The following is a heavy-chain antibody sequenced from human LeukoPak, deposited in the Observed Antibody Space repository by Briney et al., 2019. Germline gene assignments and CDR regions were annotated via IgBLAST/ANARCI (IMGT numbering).Heavy chain of an antibody. CDR1: GLSFSRNG. CDR3: AKDLMRDRWFGES. D-gene: IGHD3-10*01. J-gene: IGHJ5*02. V-gene: IGHV3-30*02. CDR2: IRYEGNEK. Sequence: PGGSLRLSCAASGLSFSRNGMHWVRQAPGKGLEWVAFIRYEGNEKYYADSVKGRFTISRDNSKSTLYLEMNSLRDEDTAVYYCAKDLMRDRWFGESWGQGTLVTVSS.